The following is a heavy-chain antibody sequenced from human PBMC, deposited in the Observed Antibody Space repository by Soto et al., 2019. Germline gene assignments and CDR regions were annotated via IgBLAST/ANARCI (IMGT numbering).Heavy chain of an antibody. Sequence: PGESLKISCKGSGYSFTSYWISWVRQMPGKGLEWMGRIDPSDSYTNYSPSFQGHVTISADKPISTAYLQWSSLKASDTAMYYCARRCSGGSCYRQSAFDIWGQGTMVT. CDR2: IDPSDSYT. V-gene: IGHV5-10-1*01. D-gene: IGHD2-15*01. CDR1: GYSFTSYW. CDR3: ARRCSGGSCYRQSAFDI. J-gene: IGHJ3*02.